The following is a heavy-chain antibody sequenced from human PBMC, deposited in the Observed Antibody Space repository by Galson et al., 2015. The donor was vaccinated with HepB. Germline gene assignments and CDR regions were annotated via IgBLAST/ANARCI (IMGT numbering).Heavy chain of an antibody. J-gene: IGHJ3*02. CDR1: GGSVRNNY. CDR3: ARDWRGDGDAFDI. V-gene: IGHV4-59*02. D-gene: IGHD3-3*01. CDR2: IYFSGST. Sequence: SETLSLTCTVSGGSVRNNYWSWIRQTPGKGLEWIGYIYFSGSTNYNPSLKTRVTISMDTSKNQVSLKVTSVTAADTAVYYCARDWRGDGDAFDIWGQGTMVIVSS.